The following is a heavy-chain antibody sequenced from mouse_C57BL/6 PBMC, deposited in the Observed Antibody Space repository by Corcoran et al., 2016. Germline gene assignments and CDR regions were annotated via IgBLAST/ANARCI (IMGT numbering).Heavy chain of an antibody. CDR1: GYTFTDYY. CDR2: IFPGSGST. CDR3: ASNYDYAMDY. Sequence: QAQLQPSGPVLVKPGASLKIPCNASGYTFTDYYLIWVKLRPAQGLEWIGWIFPGSGSTYYNEKFKGKATLTEDKSSSTAYMLLSSLTSEDSAVYFCASNYDYAMDYWGQGTSVTVSS. J-gene: IGHJ4*01. D-gene: IGHD2-1*01. V-gene: IGHV1-75*01.